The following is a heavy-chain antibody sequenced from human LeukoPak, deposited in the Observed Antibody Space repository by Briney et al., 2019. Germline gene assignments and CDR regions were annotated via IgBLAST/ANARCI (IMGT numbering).Heavy chain of an antibody. J-gene: IGHJ6*03. V-gene: IGHV3-23*01. CDR3: AKSGRVSGYDSVNHYMDV. CDR2: ISGSGGST. D-gene: IGHD5-12*01. CDR1: GFTFSSYA. Sequence: GGSLRFSCAASGFTFSSYAMSWVRQAPGKELEWVSAISGSGGSTYYADSVKGRFTISRDNSKNTLYLQMNSLRAEDTAVYYCAKSGRVSGYDSVNHYMDVWGRGTTVTISS.